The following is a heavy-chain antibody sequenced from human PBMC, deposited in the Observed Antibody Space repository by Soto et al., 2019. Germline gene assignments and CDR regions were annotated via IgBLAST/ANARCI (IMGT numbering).Heavy chain of an antibody. Sequence: GASVKVSCKASGGTFSSYAISWVRQAPGQGLEWMGGIIPIFGTANYAQKFQGRVTITADESTSTAYMELSSLRSEDTAVYYCARVEDFWSGIYYYYGMDVWGQGTTVTVSS. V-gene: IGHV1-69*13. J-gene: IGHJ6*02. CDR3: ARVEDFWSGIYYYYGMDV. CDR2: IIPIFGTA. D-gene: IGHD3-3*01. CDR1: GGTFSSYA.